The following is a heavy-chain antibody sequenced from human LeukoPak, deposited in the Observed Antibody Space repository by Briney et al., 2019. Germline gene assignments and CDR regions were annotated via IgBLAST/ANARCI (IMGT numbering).Heavy chain of an antibody. J-gene: IGHJ4*02. CDR1: GGSVSGYY. Sequence: SETLSLTCAVYGGSVSGYYWSWLRQPPEKGLEWIGEISHRGRTHYTPSLQSRVTMSVDTSKNQFALNLNSVTAADTAVYYCARVPLRFLEPFDYWGQGSLVTVSS. CDR3: ARVPLRFLEPFDY. CDR2: ISHRGRT. D-gene: IGHD3-3*01. V-gene: IGHV4-34*01.